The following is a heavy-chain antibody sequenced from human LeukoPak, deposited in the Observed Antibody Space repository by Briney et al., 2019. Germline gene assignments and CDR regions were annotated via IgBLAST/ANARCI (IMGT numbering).Heavy chain of an antibody. CDR2: INPNYGNT. CDR3: ARVGTTPYNYFDP. V-gene: IGHV1-2*02. Sequence: ASVKVSCKASGYSFTAFYIHWVRQAPGQGPEWMGWINPNYGNTKYVQKFQGRVTMTSDTSISTAYMELSRLTSDDTAVYYCARVGTTPYNYFDPWGQGTLVTVSS. D-gene: IGHD2-2*01. CDR1: GYSFTAFY. J-gene: IGHJ5*02.